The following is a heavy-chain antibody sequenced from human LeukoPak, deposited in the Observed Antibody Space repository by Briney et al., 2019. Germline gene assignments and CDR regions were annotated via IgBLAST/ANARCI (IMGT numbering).Heavy chain of an antibody. CDR3: SGRYGPGPV. Sequence: ASVKVSCKASGYTFAPHHIHWVRQAPGQGREWMGWILPDGRDTKYSQKFQDRMTLTTDTSTNTAYMELSRLKPDDTAVYYCSGRYGPGPVWGQGTLISASP. J-gene: IGHJ4*02. CDR1: GYTFAPHH. CDR2: ILPDGRDT. D-gene: IGHD3-10*01. V-gene: IGHV1-2*02.